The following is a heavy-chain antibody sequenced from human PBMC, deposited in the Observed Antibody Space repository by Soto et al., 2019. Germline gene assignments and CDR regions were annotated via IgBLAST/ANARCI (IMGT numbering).Heavy chain of an antibody. CDR1: GGSISSGGYY. CDR3: AREMVGDGVDY. J-gene: IGHJ4*02. CDR2: IYYSGST. D-gene: IGHD4-17*01. V-gene: IGHV4-31*03. Sequence: SETLSLTCTVSGGSISSGGYYWSWIRQHPGKGLEWIGYIYYSGSTYYNPSLKSRVTISVDTSKNQFSLKLSSVTAADTAVYYCAREMVGDGVDYWGQGTLVPVSS.